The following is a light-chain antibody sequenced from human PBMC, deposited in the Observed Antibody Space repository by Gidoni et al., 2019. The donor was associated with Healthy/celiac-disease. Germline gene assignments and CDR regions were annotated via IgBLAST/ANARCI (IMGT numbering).Light chain of an antibody. CDR1: QSVGSD. CDR3: QHYNNWPPIS. CDR2: DAS. Sequence: DIVMTQFPATLSVSRGERATLSCRASQSVGSDLAWYQQKPGQAPRLLIYDASTRTTGVPARFSGSGSGTEFTLTIQSLQSQDVAVYYCQHYNNWPPISFGQGTRLDIK. J-gene: IGKJ5*01. V-gene: IGKV3-15*01.